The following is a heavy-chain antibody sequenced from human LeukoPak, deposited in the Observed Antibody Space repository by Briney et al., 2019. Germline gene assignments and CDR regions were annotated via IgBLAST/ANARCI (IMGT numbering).Heavy chain of an antibody. V-gene: IGHV4-34*01. CDR1: GGSFSGYY. Sequence: SETLSLTCAVYGGSFSGYYWSWIRQPPGKGLELIGEINHSGSTNYNPSLKSRVTISVDTSKTQFSLKLSSVTAADTAVYYCASYCSSTSCYDMDVWGKGTTVTVSS. D-gene: IGHD2-2*01. J-gene: IGHJ6*03. CDR3: ASYCSSTSCYDMDV. CDR2: INHSGST.